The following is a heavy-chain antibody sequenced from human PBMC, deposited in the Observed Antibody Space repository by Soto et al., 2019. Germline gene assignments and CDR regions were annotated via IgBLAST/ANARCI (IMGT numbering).Heavy chain of an antibody. V-gene: IGHV4-39*02. CDR2: VHPSGNT. CDR3: AKAISGYNAPLDH. D-gene: IGHD1-20*01. Sequence: PSETLSLTCTVSGGSFSSSPGYYWGWMRQPPGKGLEWIGTVHPSGNTYYNPSFKGRVTISKDSSMNHLSLQLTSVTAEDTGVYYCAKAISGYNAPLDHWGQGTRVTVSS. J-gene: IGHJ4*02. CDR1: GGSFSSSPGYY.